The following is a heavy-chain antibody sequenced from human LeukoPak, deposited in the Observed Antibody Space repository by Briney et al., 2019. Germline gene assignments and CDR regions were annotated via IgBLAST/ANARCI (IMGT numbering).Heavy chain of an antibody. CDR1: GYSFTSYW. CDR2: IYPGDSDT. Sequence: GESLKISCKGSGYSFTSYWIGWVRQMPGKGLEWMGIIYPGDSDTRYSPSFQGQVTISADKSISTAYLQWSSLKASDTAMYYCARHGYSSGWYDSFDIWGQGTMVTVSS. V-gene: IGHV5-51*01. D-gene: IGHD6-19*01. CDR3: ARHGYSSGWYDSFDI. J-gene: IGHJ3*02.